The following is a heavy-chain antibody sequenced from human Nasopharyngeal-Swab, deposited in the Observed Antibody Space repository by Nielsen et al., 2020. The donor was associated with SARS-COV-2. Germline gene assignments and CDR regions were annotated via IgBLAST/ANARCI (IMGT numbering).Heavy chain of an antibody. J-gene: IGHJ6*02. Sequence: GASLKISCAASGFTFSSYAMSWVRQAPGKGLEWVSAISGSGGSTYYADSVKGRFTISRDNSKNTLYLQMNSLRAEDTAVYYCAKCTYCSSTSCYTCYYYGMDVWGQGTTVTVSS. CDR3: AKCTYCSSTSCYTCYYYGMDV. CDR2: ISGSGGST. D-gene: IGHD2-2*02. V-gene: IGHV3-23*01. CDR1: GFTFSSYA.